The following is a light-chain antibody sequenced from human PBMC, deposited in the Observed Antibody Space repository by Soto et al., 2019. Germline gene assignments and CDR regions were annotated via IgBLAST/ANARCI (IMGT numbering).Light chain of an antibody. V-gene: IGKV3-20*01. CDR2: GAS. CDR3: QEYGGSPPWT. Sequence: EIVLTQSPGTLSLSPGERATFTCRASQSVSTSFFAWYQQNPGQAPRLLIYGASNSTTGIPDRFSGGGSGTDFTLTISILYDEYFAVYYCQEYGGSPPWTFGQGTKVEIK. CDR1: QSVSTSF. J-gene: IGKJ1*01.